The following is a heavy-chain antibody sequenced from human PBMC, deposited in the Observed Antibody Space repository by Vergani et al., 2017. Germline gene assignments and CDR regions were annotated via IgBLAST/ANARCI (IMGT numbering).Heavy chain of an antibody. Sequence: EVQLVESGGGLVQPGGSLRLSCAASGFTVSSNYMSWVRQAPGKGLEWVSVIYSGGSTYYADSVKGRFTISRDNSKNTLYHQMNSLRAEDTAVYYCKKRGRLLWFGELFNWFDPWGQGTLVTVSS. D-gene: IGHD3-10*01. V-gene: IGHV3-66*04. CDR2: IYSGGST. CDR3: KKRGRLLWFGELFNWFDP. CDR1: GFTVSSNY. J-gene: IGHJ5*02.